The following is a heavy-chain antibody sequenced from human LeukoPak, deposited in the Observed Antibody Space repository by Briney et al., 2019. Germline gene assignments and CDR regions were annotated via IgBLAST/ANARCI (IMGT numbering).Heavy chain of an antibody. V-gene: IGHV1-2*02. CDR1: GYTFTGYY. D-gene: IGHD3-10*02. Sequence: ASVKVSCKASGYTFTGYYMHWVRQAPGQGLEWMGWINPNSGGTNYAQKFQGRVTMTRDTSISTAYMELGRLRSDDTAVYYCARVKRVFEDYFDYWGQGTLVTVSS. J-gene: IGHJ4*02. CDR3: ARVKRVFEDYFDY. CDR2: INPNSGGT.